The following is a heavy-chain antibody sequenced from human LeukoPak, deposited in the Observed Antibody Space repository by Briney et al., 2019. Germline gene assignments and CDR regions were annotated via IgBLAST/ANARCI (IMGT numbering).Heavy chain of an antibody. Sequence: PGGSLRLSCAASGFTFSSYEMNWVRQAPGEGLGWVSYISSSGSTRYYAESVKGSFPISRDDAKNSLYLQMNSLRAEDTAVYYCARGRGYCSGGTCYPGFLDYWGQGALVTVSS. CDR1: GFTFSSYE. CDR3: ARGRGYCSGGTCYPGFLDY. V-gene: IGHV3-48*03. J-gene: IGHJ4*02. D-gene: IGHD2-15*01. CDR2: ISSSGSTR.